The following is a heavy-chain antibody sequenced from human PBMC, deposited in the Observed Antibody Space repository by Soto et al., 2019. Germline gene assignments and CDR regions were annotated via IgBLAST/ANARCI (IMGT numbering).Heavy chain of an antibody. CDR2: ISDTGGDS. CDR3: VRDLYRSATMPCLDH. D-gene: IGHD1-1*01. Sequence: GGSLRLSCEASGFTFINYAMSWVRQAPGKGLEWVASISDTGGDSYYADSMDGRFTISRDNSKNTLYLQINSLRAEDTAVYYCVRDLYRSATMPCLDHWGQGTLLTVSS. CDR1: GFTFINYA. J-gene: IGHJ4*02. V-gene: IGHV3-23*01.